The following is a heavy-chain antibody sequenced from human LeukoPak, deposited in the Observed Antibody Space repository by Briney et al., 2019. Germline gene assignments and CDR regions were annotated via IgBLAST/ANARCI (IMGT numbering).Heavy chain of an antibody. V-gene: IGHV4-34*01. CDR2: INHSGST. J-gene: IGHJ5*02. CDR3: ARAGRRRDQNWFDP. Sequence: SETLSLTCAVYGGSFSGYYWSWIRQPPGKGLEWIGEINHSGSTNYNPSLKSRVTISVDTSKNQFSLKLSSVTAADTAVYYCARAGRRRDQNWFDPWGQGTLVTVSS. CDR1: GGSFSGYY.